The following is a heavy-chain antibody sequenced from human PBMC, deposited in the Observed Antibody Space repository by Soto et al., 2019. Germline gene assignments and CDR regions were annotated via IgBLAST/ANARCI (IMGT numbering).Heavy chain of an antibody. CDR2: INHSGST. V-gene: IGHV4-34*01. Sequence: QVQLQQWGAGLLKPSETLSLTCAVYGGSFSGYYWSWIRQPPGKGLEWIGEINHSGSTNYNPSLKSRVTISVDTSKNQFSLKLSSVTAADTAVYYCAIQRAARSRKFDYWGQGTLVTVSS. D-gene: IGHD2-15*01. CDR3: AIQRAARSRKFDY. J-gene: IGHJ4*02. CDR1: GGSFSGYY.